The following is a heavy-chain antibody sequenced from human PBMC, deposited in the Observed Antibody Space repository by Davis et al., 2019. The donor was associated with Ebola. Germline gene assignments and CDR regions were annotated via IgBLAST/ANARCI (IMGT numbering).Heavy chain of an antibody. CDR1: GGSFSGYY. D-gene: IGHD2-2*01. CDR2: INHSGST. CDR3: ARGGYCSSTSCYGYYYYYGMDV. J-gene: IGHJ6*02. Sequence: MPGGSLRLSCAVYGGSFSGYYWSWIRQPPGKGLEWIGEINHSGSTHYNPSLKSRVTISVDKSKNQFSLKLSSVTAADTAVYYCARGGYCSSTSCYGYYYYYGMDVWGQGTTVTVSS. V-gene: IGHV4-34*01.